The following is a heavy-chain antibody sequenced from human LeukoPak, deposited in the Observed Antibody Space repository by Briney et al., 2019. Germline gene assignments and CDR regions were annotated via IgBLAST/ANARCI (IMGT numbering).Heavy chain of an antibody. V-gene: IGHV3-33*01. CDR3: ARPPGEGFGSGWPTMQV. J-gene: IGHJ6*02. CDR1: GFIFNNYC. D-gene: IGHD6-19*01. Sequence: GGSLRLSCAASGFIFNNYCMHWVRQAPGKGPEWVALIWYDGNNTYYPDSVKGRFTTSRDNAKNTLYLQLNSLTTEDTAVYYCARPPGEGFGSGWPTMQVWGQGTTVIVSS. CDR2: IWYDGNNT.